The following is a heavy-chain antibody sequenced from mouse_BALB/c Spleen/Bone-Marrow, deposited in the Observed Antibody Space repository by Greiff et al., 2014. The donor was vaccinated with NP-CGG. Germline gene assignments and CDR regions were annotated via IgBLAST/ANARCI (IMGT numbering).Heavy chain of an antibody. CDR2: IYPGDGDT. V-gene: IGHV1-80*01. CDR1: GYAFSSYW. D-gene: IGHD1-1*01. CDR3: ARDYYGSRYYFDY. Sequence: QVQLKESGAELVRPGSSVKISCEASGYAFSSYWMNWVKQRPGQGLEWIGQIYPGDGDTNYNGKFKGKATLTADKSSSTAYMQLSSLTSEDSAVYFCARDYYGSRYYFDYWGQGTTLTVSS. J-gene: IGHJ2*01.